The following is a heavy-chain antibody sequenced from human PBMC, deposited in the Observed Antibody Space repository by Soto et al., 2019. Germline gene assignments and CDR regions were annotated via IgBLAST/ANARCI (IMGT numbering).Heavy chain of an antibody. V-gene: IGHV4-59*01. D-gene: IGHD2-15*01. CDR3: AGTRGYCSGGRCPTVCDY. J-gene: IGHJ4*02. Sequence: SEPLTLTCTVSAGSISSYYWSWSRQPPGKGLEWIGYIYYSGSTNYNPSLKSRVTISVDTSKNQFSLKLSSVTAADTAVYYCAGTRGYCSGGRCPTVCDYWGQGTLVTVS. CDR2: IYYSGST. CDR1: AGSISSYY.